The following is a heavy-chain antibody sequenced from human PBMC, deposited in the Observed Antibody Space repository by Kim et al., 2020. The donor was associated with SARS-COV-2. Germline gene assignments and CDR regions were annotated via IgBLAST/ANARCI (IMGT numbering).Heavy chain of an antibody. CDR3: ASLSGSGSYYPPHNWFDP. CDR2: IYYSGST. CDR1: GGSISSSSYY. J-gene: IGHJ5*02. Sequence: SETLSLTCTVSGGSISSSSYYWGWIRQPPGKGLEWIGSIYYSGSTYYNPSLKSRVTISVDTSKNQFSLKLSSVTAADTAVYYCASLSGSGSYYPPHNWFDPWGQGTLVTVSS. V-gene: IGHV4-39*01. D-gene: IGHD3-10*01.